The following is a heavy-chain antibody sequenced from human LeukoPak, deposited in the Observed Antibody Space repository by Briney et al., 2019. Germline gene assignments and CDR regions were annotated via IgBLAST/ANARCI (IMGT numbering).Heavy chain of an antibody. CDR3: ARVRDYYDGSGYYIDY. CDR2: INPNSGGT. V-gene: IGHV1-2*02. CDR1: GYTFTGYY. J-gene: IGHJ4*02. Sequence: GASVKVSCKASGYTFTGYYMHWVRQAPGQGLEWMGWINPNSGGTNYAQKFQGRVTMTRDTSISTAYMELSRLRSDDTAVYYCARVRDYYDGSGYYIDYWGQGTLVTVSS. D-gene: IGHD3-22*01.